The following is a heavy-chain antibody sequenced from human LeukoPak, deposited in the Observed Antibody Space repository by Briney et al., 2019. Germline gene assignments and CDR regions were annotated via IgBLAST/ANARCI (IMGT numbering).Heavy chain of an antibody. CDR1: GGSISSGSYF. Sequence: SQTLSLTCTVSGGSISSGSYFWNWIRQPAGKGLEWIGRIYTSGSTNYNPSLKSRVTISVDTSKNQFSLKLSSVTAADTAVYYXATDGDGYNRYDYWGQGTLVTVSS. CDR2: IYTSGST. J-gene: IGHJ4*02. D-gene: IGHD5-24*01. CDR3: ATDGDGYNRYDY. V-gene: IGHV4-61*02.